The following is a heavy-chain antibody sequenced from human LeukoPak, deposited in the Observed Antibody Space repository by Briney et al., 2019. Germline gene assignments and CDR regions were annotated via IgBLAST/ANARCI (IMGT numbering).Heavy chain of an antibody. D-gene: IGHD3-9*01. CDR2: TYYRSEWYN. CDR3: AREINYDILTGYYSLFDY. V-gene: IGHV6-1*01. Sequence: SQTLSLTCAISGDSVSSNSAAWNWIRQSPSRGLEWLGRTYYRSEWYNDYAVSVKSRITINPDTSKNQFSLQLNSVTPEDTAVYYCAREINYDILTGYYSLFDYWGQGTLVTVSS. CDR1: GDSVSSNSAA. J-gene: IGHJ4*02.